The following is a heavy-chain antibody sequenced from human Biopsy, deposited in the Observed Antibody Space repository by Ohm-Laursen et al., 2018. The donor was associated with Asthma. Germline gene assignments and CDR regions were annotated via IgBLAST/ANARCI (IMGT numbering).Heavy chain of an antibody. J-gene: IGHJ4*02. D-gene: IGHD3-16*01. CDR1: GYTFINYA. V-gene: IGHV1-3*01. CDR2: INAGNGNT. Sequence: ASVKVSCNASGYTFINYAIHWVRQAPGQRLEWMGWINAGNGNTKYSQKVQGRVTITRDTSASTAYMDLSSLRSEDTAVYYCARHVSRHHNFDYWGQGTLVTVSS. CDR3: ARHVSRHHNFDY.